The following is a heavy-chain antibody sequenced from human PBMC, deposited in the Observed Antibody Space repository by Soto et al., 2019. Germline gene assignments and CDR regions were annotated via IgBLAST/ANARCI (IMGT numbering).Heavy chain of an antibody. CDR1: GFSLTTSGVG. D-gene: IGHD3-3*01. CDR3: AHRVLRTVFGVVTTTAIYFDF. V-gene: IGHV2-5*02. J-gene: IGHJ4*02. Sequence: QITLNESGPTVVRPTETLTLTCRFSGFSLTTSGVGVGWVRQSPGKAPEWLALIYWDDDKRYSESLKSRLTITKDTSKNQLVLTVANLDPTDTATYYCAHRVLRTVFGVVTTTAIYFDFWGQGTPVAVSS. CDR2: IYWDDDK.